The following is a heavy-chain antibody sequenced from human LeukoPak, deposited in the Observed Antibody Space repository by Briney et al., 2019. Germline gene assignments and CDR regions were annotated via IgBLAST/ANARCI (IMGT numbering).Heavy chain of an antibody. CDR2: IIPILGIA. CDR1: GGTFSSYT. V-gene: IGHV1-69*04. J-gene: IGHJ4*02. Sequence: GASVKVSCKASGGTFSSYTISWVRQAPGQGLEWMGRIIPILGIANYAQKLQGRVTITADKSTSTAYMELSSLRSEDTAVYYCAREGRYYYDSSGYYPFDYWGQGTLVTVSS. CDR3: AREGRYYYDSSGYYPFDY. D-gene: IGHD3-22*01.